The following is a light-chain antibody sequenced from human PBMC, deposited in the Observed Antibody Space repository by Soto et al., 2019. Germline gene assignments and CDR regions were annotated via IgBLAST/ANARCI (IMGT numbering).Light chain of an antibody. Sequence: DIQMTQSPSTLSASVGDRVTITCRASQSISSWLAWYQQKPGKAPKLLIYDASSLESGVPSRFSGSGSGTEFTLTISSLPPDDFPTYYCQQYNSYSTLGQGTKVDIK. CDR3: QQYNSYST. CDR2: DAS. J-gene: IGKJ1*01. CDR1: QSISSW. V-gene: IGKV1-5*01.